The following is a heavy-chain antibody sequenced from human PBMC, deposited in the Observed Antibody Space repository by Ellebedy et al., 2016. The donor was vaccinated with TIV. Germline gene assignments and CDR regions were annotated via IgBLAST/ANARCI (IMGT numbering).Heavy chain of an antibody. Sequence: GGSLRLXXAASGFTVSSNYMSWVRQAPGKGLEWVSVIYSGGSTYYADSVKGRFTISRDNSKNTLYLQMNSLRAEDTAVYYCASANPTHYGMDVWGQGTTVTVSS. D-gene: IGHD2-15*01. V-gene: IGHV3-66*01. CDR1: GFTVSSNY. J-gene: IGHJ6*02. CDR3: ASANPTHYGMDV. CDR2: IYSGGST.